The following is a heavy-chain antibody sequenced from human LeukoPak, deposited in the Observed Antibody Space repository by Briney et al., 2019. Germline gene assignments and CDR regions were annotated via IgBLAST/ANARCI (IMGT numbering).Heavy chain of an antibody. Sequence: GGSLRLSCAASGFTFSDYYMSWIRQAPGKGLEWVSCISGSSSYSNYAAPVKGRFTISRDNAKNSLYLQMNSLRADDTAVYYCARDGSRDYWGQGTLVTVSS. D-gene: IGHD2-2*01. V-gene: IGHV3-11*05. CDR2: ISGSSSYS. CDR3: ARDGSRDY. CDR1: GFTFSDYY. J-gene: IGHJ4*02.